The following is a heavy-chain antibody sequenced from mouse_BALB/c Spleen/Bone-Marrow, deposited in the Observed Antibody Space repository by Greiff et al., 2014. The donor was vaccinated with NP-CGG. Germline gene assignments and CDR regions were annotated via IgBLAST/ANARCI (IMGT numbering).Heavy chain of an antibody. CDR3: ARQGAYSYFDY. CDR2: ISNGGGST. D-gene: IGHD2-10*01. CDR1: GFTFSDYY. V-gene: IGHV5-12*02. Sequence: DVQLQESGGGLVQPGGSLKLSCATSGFTFSDYYMYWVRQTPEKRLEWVAYISNGGGSTYYPDTVKGRFTISIDNAKNTLYLQMHRLKSEDTAMYYCARQGAYSYFDYWGQGTTLTVSS. J-gene: IGHJ2*01.